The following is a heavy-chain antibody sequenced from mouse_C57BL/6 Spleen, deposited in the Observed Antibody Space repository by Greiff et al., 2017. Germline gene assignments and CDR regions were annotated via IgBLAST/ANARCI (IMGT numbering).Heavy chain of an antibody. CDR3: ARGRGYYAEYYFDD. Sequence: EVMLVESGGGLVKPGGSLKLSCAASGFTFSSYAMSWVRQTPEKRLEWVATISDGGSYTYYPDNVKGRFTISRDNAKNNLYLQMSHLKSEDTAMYYCARGRGYYAEYYFDDWGQGTTLTVSS. D-gene: IGHD2-3*01. J-gene: IGHJ2*01. V-gene: IGHV5-4*03. CDR1: GFTFSSYA. CDR2: ISDGGSYT.